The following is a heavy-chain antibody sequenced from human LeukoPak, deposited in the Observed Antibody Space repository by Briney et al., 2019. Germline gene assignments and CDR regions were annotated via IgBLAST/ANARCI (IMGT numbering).Heavy chain of an antibody. CDR3: ARVYSGYGRFDY. Sequence: ASVKVSCKASGYTFTGYYMHWVRQAPGQGLEWMGIINPSGGSTSYAQKFQGRVTMTRDTSTSTVYMELSSLRSEDTAVYYCARVYSGYGRFDYWGQGTLVTVSS. J-gene: IGHJ4*02. CDR1: GYTFTGYY. V-gene: IGHV1-46*01. D-gene: IGHD5-12*01. CDR2: INPSGGST.